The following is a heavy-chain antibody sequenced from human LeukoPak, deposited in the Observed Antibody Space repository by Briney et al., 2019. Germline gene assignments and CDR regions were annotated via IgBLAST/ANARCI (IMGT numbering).Heavy chain of an antibody. CDR1: GGSISTYY. CDR2: VYPSGRT. Sequence: SETLSLTCTVSGGSISTYYWSWIRQPAGKGLEWIGRVYPSGRTSYNPSLENRVTMSVDTSKKQSSLKLRSVTAADTAVYYCASGGRISAANWFDPWGQGTLVTVSS. V-gene: IGHV4-4*07. D-gene: IGHD6-13*01. CDR3: ASGGRISAANWFDP. J-gene: IGHJ5*02.